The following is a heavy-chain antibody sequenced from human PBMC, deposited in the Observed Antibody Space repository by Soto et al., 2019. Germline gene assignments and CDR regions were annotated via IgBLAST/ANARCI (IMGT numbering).Heavy chain of an antibody. CDR2: IYYSGST. Sequence: SETLSLTCTVSGGSISSGGYYWSWIRQHPGKSLEWIGYIYYSGSTYYNPSLKSRVTISVDTSKNQFSLKLSSVTAADTAVYYCARETDAGYFDYWGQGTLVTVSS. J-gene: IGHJ4*02. V-gene: IGHV4-31*03. CDR1: GGSISSGGYY. CDR3: ARETDAGYFDY.